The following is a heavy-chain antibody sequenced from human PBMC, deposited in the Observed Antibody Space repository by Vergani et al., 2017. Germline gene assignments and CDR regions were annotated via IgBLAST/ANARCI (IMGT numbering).Heavy chain of an antibody. V-gene: IGHV3-30*18. D-gene: IGHD6-13*01. CDR2: ISYDGTQK. J-gene: IGHJ5*02. CDR3: AKDRGGKEKGIAAAGSWFDP. Sequence: QVHLVESGGGVVQPGRSLRLSCVVSGFTSSYYGMHWVRQAPGKGLEWVAVISYDGTQKYYADSVKGRFTISRDNSKSTLYLQMNSLRTEDTAVYYCAKDRGGKEKGIAAAGSWFDPWGQGTLVTVSS. CDR1: GFTSSYYG.